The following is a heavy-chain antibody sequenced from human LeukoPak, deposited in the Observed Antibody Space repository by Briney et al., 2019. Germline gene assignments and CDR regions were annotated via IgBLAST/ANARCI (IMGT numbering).Heavy chain of an antibody. CDR1: GFTFSSYA. V-gene: IGHV3-23*01. Sequence: GGSLRLSCAASGFTFSSYAMSWVRQAPGKGLEWVSAISGSGGSTYYADSVKGRFTISRDNSKNTLYLQMNSLRADDTAVYYCAKAGYCSGISCKFDYWGQGTLLTVSS. CDR2: ISGSGGST. D-gene: IGHD2-15*01. J-gene: IGHJ4*02. CDR3: AKAGYCSGISCKFDY.